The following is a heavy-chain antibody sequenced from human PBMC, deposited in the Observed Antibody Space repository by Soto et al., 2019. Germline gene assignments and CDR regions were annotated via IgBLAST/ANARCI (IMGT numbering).Heavy chain of an antibody. CDR3: ARGVSAGVDY. Sequence: ASVKVSCKASGYSFTSLDINWVRQTAGQGLEWMGWMEPSTGRTGYAQKFQGRVTMTRDTSINTAYMELTTLTSDDTAFYYCARGVSAGVDYWGQGTLVTAPQ. CDR1: GYSFTSLD. D-gene: IGHD1-26*01. V-gene: IGHV1-8*01. J-gene: IGHJ4*02. CDR2: MEPSTGRT.